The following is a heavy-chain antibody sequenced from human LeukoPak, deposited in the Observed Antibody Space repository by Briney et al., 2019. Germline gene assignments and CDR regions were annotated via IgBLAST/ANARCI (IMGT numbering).Heavy chain of an antibody. J-gene: IGHJ4*02. CDR2: MNSDGTVT. CDR1: GFTLSGYW. CDR3: ARYVVASACFDS. V-gene: IGHV3-74*01. Sequence: PGGSLRLSCAASGFTLSGYWMHWVRQAPGEGLVWVSRMNSDGTVTTYADSVRSRFTISRDNAKNTLYLQMSSLRAEDTAVYYCARYVVASACFDSWGQGTPVTVSS. D-gene: IGHD2-21*01.